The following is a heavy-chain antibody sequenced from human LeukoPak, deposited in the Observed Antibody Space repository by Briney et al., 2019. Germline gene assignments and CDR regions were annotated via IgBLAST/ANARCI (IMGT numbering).Heavy chain of an antibody. CDR3: ARLGGSADY. V-gene: IGHV4-59*01. CDR1: VGSITDYY. D-gene: IGHD4-23*01. Sequence: SETLSLTCAVSVGSITDYYWSGIRQPPGKGLEWIGYISYSGTSSYNPSLKSRVTMSVDTSKNHFSLKLTSVTAADTAVYYCARLGGSADYWGQGTLVTVSS. CDR2: ISYSGTS. J-gene: IGHJ4*02.